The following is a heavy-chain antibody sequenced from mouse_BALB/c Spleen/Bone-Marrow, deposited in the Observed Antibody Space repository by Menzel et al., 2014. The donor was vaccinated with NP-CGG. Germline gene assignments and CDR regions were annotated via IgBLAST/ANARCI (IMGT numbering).Heavy chain of an antibody. D-gene: IGHD1-1*01. CDR2: IYPGSGNT. Sequence: VQLQQSGAELARPGASVKLSCKASGYTFTDYYINWVKPRTGQGLEWIGEIYPGSGNTYYNEKFKGKATLTADKSSSTAYMQLSSLTSEDSAVYFCAFYGSSYAWFAYWGQGTLVTVSA. V-gene: IGHV1-77*01. CDR3: AFYGSSYAWFAY. CDR1: GYTFTDYY. J-gene: IGHJ3*01.